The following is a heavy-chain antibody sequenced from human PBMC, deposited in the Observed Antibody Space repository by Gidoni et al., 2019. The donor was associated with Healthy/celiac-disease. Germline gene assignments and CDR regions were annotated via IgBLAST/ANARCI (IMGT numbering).Heavy chain of an antibody. D-gene: IGHD4-4*01. CDR3: AREMGTVTMMPHYYYGMDV. J-gene: IGHJ6*02. CDR1: GYTFPGHY. CDR2: INPNSGGT. Sequence: QVQLVQPGAEVKKPGASVQVSCKASGYTFPGHYMTWVRQAPGQGLEWMGWINPNSGGTNYAQKFQGRVNMTRDTSISTAYMELSRLRSDDTAVYYCAREMGTVTMMPHYYYGMDVWGQGTTVTVSS. V-gene: IGHV1-2*02.